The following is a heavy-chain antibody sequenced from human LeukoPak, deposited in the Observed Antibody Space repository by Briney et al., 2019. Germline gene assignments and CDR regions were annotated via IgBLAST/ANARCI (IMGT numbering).Heavy chain of an antibody. CDR2: ISGSGGST. Sequence: TGGSLRLSCAASGFTFSSYSMNWVRQAPGKGLEWVSAISGSGGSTYYADSVKGRFTISRDNSKNTLYLQMNSLRAEDTAVYYCATHGPTYDFWSGYYHYFDYWGQGTLVTVSS. CDR3: ATHGPTYDFWSGYYHYFDY. J-gene: IGHJ4*02. CDR1: GFTFSSYS. D-gene: IGHD3-3*01. V-gene: IGHV3-23*01.